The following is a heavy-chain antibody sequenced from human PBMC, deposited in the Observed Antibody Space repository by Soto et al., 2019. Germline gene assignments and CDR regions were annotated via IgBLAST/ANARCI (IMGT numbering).Heavy chain of an antibody. J-gene: IGHJ5*02. Sequence: GESLKISCRGSGYDFNTNWFGWVRQMPGKGLEWMGIIYPSDSTVKYSPSVQGQVTMSVDKSISTAYLQWSSLKASEAAVYYCARGNVANYFEPWGQGTLVTVSS. D-gene: IGHD1-7*01. CDR2: IYPSDSTV. CDR3: ARGNVANYFEP. CDR1: GYDFNTNW. V-gene: IGHV5-51*01.